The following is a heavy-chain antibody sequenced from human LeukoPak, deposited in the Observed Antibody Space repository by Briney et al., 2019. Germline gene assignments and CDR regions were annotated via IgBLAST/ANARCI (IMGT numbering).Heavy chain of an antibody. CDR2: ISYDGSNK. CDR3: ARAHDYYDSSGYYHLSPIDY. Sequence: GGSLRLSCAASGFTFSSYAMHWVRQAPGKGLEWVAVISYDGSNKYYVDSVKGRFTISRDNSKNTLYLQMNSLRAEDTAVYYCARAHDYYDSSGYYHLSPIDYWGQGTLVTVSS. CDR1: GFTFSSYA. J-gene: IGHJ4*02. V-gene: IGHV3-30*01. D-gene: IGHD3-22*01.